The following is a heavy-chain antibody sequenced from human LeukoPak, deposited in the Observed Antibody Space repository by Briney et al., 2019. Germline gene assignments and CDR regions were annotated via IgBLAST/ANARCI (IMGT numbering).Heavy chain of an antibody. D-gene: IGHD3-22*01. Sequence: ASVKVSCKASGYTFTSYYMHWVRQAPGQGLEWMGIINPSGGSTSYAQKFQGRVTMTRDTSTSTAYMELRSLRSDDTAVYYCARDLFDEVVISNWFDPWGQGTLVTVSS. CDR3: ARDLFDEVVISNWFDP. J-gene: IGHJ5*02. V-gene: IGHV1-46*01. CDR2: INPSGGST. CDR1: GYTFTSYY.